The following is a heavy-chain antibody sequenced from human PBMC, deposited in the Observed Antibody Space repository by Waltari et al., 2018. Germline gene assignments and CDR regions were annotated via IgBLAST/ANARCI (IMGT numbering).Heavy chain of an antibody. V-gene: IGHV4-34*01. CDR1: GESFLGYF. CDR2: IHYSGSP. D-gene: IGHD2-21*01. CDR3: ARYGEVPASYFFDH. J-gene: IGHJ4*01. Sequence: QVQLHQWGAGRLKPSETLSLTCAVSGESFLGYFWSWVRQSPGKGLEWLGSIHYSGSPNYKPALGRRLSLAVDTTKKQFSLKLTSVTAADAALYFCARYGEVPASYFFDHWGQGTLVTVSS.